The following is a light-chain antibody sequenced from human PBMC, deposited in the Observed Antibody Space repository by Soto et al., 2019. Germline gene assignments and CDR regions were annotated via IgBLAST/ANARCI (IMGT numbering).Light chain of an antibody. CDR3: TSYITGRSL. V-gene: IGLV2-14*03. CDR1: SSDLGGYNY. J-gene: IGLJ3*02. Sequence: QSALTQPASVSGSPGQSITISCTGTSSDLGGYNYVSWYQQHPGKAPKLMIYDVNNRPSGISDRFSGSQSGNTASLTISGLQAEDEATYYCTSYITGRSLFGGGTKVTVL. CDR2: DVN.